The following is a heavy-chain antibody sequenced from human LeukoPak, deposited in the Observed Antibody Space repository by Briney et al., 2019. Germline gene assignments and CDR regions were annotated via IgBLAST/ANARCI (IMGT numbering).Heavy chain of an antibody. D-gene: IGHD6-19*01. CDR2: IIPIFGTA. CDR1: GGTFSSYA. CDR3: ARDPVFPKQWLVHNWFDP. V-gene: IGHV1-69*05. Sequence: SVKVSCKASGGTFSSYAISWVRQAPGQGLEWMGRIIPIFGTANYAQKFQGRVTITTDESTSIAYMELSSLRSEDTAVYYCARDPVFPKQWLVHNWFDPWGQGTLVTVSS. J-gene: IGHJ5*02.